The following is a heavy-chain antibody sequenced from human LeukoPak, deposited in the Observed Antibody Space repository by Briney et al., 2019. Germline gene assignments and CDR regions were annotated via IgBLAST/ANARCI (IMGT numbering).Heavy chain of an antibody. D-gene: IGHD4-11*01. CDR1: GFTFSSYW. Sequence: GSLRLSCAASGFTFSSYWMSWVRQAPGKGLEWVANIKQDGSEKYYVDSVKGRFTISRDNAKNALYLQMNSLRAEDTAVYYCAREIDSNYYFDYWGQGTLVTVSS. V-gene: IGHV3-7*01. J-gene: IGHJ4*02. CDR3: AREIDSNYYFDY. CDR2: IKQDGSEK.